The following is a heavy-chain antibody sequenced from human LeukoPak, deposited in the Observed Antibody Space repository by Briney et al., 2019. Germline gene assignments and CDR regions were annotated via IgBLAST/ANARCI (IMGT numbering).Heavy chain of an antibody. CDR1: GGSFSGYC. J-gene: IGHJ6*03. V-gene: IGHV4-34*01. D-gene: IGHD2-2*01. CDR3: ARDIVVPAAMIYYMDV. Sequence: SETLSLTCAVYGGSFSGYCWSWIRQPPGKGLEWIGEINHSGSTNYNPSLKSRVTISVDTSKNQFSLKLSSVTAADTAVYYCARDIVVPAAMIYYMDVWGKGTTVTVSS. CDR2: INHSGST.